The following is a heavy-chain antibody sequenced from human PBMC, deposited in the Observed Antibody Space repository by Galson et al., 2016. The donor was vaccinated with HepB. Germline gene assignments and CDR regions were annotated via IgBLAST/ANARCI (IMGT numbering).Heavy chain of an antibody. CDR3: ATVGSYPTSSPFYYYYFGMDV. CDR2: FDPEDGET. CDR1: GNSLADLF. D-gene: IGHD3-16*02. V-gene: IGHV1-24*01. Sequence: SVKVSCKVSGNSLADLFIHWVRLAPGKGLEWMGGFDPEDGETTYAQKFQGRVSMTEDTSTDTGNMELSSLRYDDTAVYYCATVGSYPTSSPFYYYYFGMDVWGKGTTVTVSS. J-gene: IGHJ6*04.